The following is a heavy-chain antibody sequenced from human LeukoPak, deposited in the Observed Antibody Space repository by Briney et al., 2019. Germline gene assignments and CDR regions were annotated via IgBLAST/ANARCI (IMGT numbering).Heavy chain of an antibody. CDR1: GFTFSSYS. Sequence: GGSLRLSCAASGFTFSSYSMNWVRQAPGKGLEWVSSISRSSSYIYYADSVKGRFTISRDNAKNSLYLQMNSLRAEDTAVYYCAREEQWLADYWGQGTLVTVSS. CDR2: ISRSSSYI. CDR3: AREEQWLADY. V-gene: IGHV3-21*01. D-gene: IGHD6-19*01. J-gene: IGHJ4*02.